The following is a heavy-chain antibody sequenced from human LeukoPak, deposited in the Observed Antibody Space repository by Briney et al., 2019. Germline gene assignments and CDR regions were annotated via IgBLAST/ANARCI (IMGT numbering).Heavy chain of an antibody. J-gene: IGHJ4*02. Sequence: GGSLRLSCAASGFTFSSYAMSWVRQAPGKGLQWVSPISASGDTTYYADSVKGRFTISRDNSKNTLYLQMNSLRAEDTAVYYCAKVYQSHYFDYWGQGTLVTVSS. CDR3: AKVYQSHYFDY. CDR2: ISASGDTT. D-gene: IGHD2-2*01. V-gene: IGHV3-23*01. CDR1: GFTFSSYA.